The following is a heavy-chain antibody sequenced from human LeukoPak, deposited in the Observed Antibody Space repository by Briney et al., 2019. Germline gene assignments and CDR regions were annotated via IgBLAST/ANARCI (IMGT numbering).Heavy chain of an antibody. D-gene: IGHD6-13*01. Sequence: TGGSLRLSCAASGFTVSSNYMSWVRQAPGKGLEWVSIIYSGGSTYYADSVKGRFTISRDKSKNTLYLQMNSLRAGDTAVYYCASGYSTSSAGFDPWGQGTLVTVSS. CDR3: ASGYSTSSAGFDP. CDR1: GFTVSSNY. J-gene: IGHJ5*02. V-gene: IGHV3-66*01. CDR2: IYSGGST.